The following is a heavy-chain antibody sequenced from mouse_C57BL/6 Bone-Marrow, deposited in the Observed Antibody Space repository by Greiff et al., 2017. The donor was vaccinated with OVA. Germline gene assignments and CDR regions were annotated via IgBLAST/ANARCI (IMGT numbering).Heavy chain of an antibody. J-gene: IGHJ3*01. V-gene: IGHV5-17*01. CDR1: GFTFRDYG. CDR3: ARPYDGYFAWFAY. D-gene: IGHD2-3*01. CDR2: ISSGSSTI. Sequence: EVQRVESGGGLVKPGGSLKLSCAASGFTFRDYGMHWVRQAPEKGLEWVAYISSGSSTIYYADTVKGRFTIARDNAKNTLFLQMTSLRSEDTAMYYCARPYDGYFAWFAYWGQGTLVTVSA.